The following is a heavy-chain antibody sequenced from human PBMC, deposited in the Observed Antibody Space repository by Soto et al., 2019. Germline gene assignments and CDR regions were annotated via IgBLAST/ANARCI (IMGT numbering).Heavy chain of an antibody. V-gene: IGHV3-30-3*01. J-gene: IGHJ6*02. CDR1: GFTFSSYA. CDR2: ISYDGSNK. D-gene: IGHD3-9*01. Sequence: GGSLRLSCAASGFTFSSYAMHWVRQAPGKGLEWVAVISYDGSNKYYADSAKGRFTISRDNSKNTLYLQMNSLRAEDTAVYYCARALVIRYGMDVWGQGTTVTVSS. CDR3: ARALVIRYGMDV.